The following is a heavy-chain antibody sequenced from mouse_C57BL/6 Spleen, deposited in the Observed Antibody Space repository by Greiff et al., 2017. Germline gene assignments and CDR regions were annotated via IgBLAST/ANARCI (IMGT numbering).Heavy chain of an antibody. V-gene: IGHV5-9*01. J-gene: IGHJ3*01. CDR2: ISGGGGNT. Sequence: EVKLVESGGGLVKPGGSLKLSCAASGFTFSSYTMSWVRQTPEKRLEWVATISGGGGNTYYPDSVKGRFTISRANAKNTLYLQMSSLRSEDTALYYCARHWDGGFAYWGQGTLVTVSA. CDR3: ARHWDGGFAY. D-gene: IGHD1-1*02. CDR1: GFTFSSYT.